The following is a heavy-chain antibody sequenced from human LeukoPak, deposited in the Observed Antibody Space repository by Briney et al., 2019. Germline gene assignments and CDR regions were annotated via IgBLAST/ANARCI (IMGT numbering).Heavy chain of an antibody. J-gene: IGHJ5*02. CDR2: ISGSGGST. V-gene: IGHV3-23*01. CDR3: ARGKTSQDIVTRKTYNWFDP. CDR1: GFTLSSYV. D-gene: IGHD2-15*01. Sequence: GGSLRLSCAASGFTLSSYVMTWVRQAPGKGLEWVSSISGSGGSTYYADSVKGRFTISRDNAKNSLYLQMKSLRAEDTAVYYCARGKTSQDIVTRKTYNWFDPWGQGTLVTVSS.